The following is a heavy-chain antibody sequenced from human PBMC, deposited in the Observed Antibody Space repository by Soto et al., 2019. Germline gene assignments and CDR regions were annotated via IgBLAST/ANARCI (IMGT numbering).Heavy chain of an antibody. CDR2: IYHSGST. CDR1: CCSISSSNW. CDR3: ARVYGSGSYPYYYYYYGMDV. V-gene: IGHV4-4*02. D-gene: IGHD3-10*01. Sequence: SETLSLTCAFSCCSISSSNWWSWVRPPPGKGLEGIGEIYHSGSTNYNPSLKSRVTISVDKSKNQFSLKLSSVTAADTAVYYCARVYGSGSYPYYYYYYGMDVWGQGTTVTVSS. J-gene: IGHJ6*02.